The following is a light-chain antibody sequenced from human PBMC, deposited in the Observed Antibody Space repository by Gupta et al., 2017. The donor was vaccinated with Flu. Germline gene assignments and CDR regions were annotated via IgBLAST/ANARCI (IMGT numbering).Light chain of an antibody. J-gene: IGLJ3*02. CDR1: NSNIGRNT. CDR2: GNN. Sequence: QSVLTQPPSASGTPGQRVTISCSGSNSNIGRNTVNWFQQLPGTAPKLLIYGNNQRPSGVPDRFSGSKSSTSASLAISGLRSEDEADYYCAAWDDSLNGRGMFGGGTKLTVL. V-gene: IGLV1-44*01. CDR3: AAWDDSLNGRGM.